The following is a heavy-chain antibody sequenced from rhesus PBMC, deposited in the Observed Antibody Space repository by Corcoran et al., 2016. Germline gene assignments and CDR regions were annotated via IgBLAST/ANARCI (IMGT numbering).Heavy chain of an antibody. Sequence: QLQLQESGPGLVKPSETLSVTCAVSGGSISSSYWSWIRQAPGKGLEWIGYIYGSGSSTNYNPSLKSRVTLSVETAKNQLSLKLSSVTAADTAVYYCASEDGGIAAAGYWGQGVLVTVSS. D-gene: IGHD6-25*01. CDR3: ASEDGGIAAAGY. CDR1: GGSISSSY. V-gene: IGHV4-169*02. CDR2: IYGSGSST. J-gene: IGHJ4*01.